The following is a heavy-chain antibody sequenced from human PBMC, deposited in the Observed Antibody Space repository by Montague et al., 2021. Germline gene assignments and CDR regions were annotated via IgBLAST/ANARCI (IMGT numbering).Heavy chain of an antibody. CDR2: IKQDGFEK. J-gene: IGHJ5*01. CDR3: AKGGTTAMTPSSA. V-gene: IGHV3-7*01. CDR1: GFAFSSYW. D-gene: IGHD4-17*01. Sequence: SLRLSCAASGFAFSSYWMTWVRRAPGKGLEWVANIKQDGFEKYYVESVRGRFTISRDNDRDSLYLQMNSLGVEDTAMYYCAKGGTTAMTPSSAWGHGTLVTVSS.